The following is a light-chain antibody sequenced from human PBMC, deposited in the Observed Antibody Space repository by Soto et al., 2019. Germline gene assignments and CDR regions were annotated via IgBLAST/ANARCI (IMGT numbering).Light chain of an antibody. Sequence: EIVLTQSPATLSLSPGERATFSCRASQSVSSYLAWYQQKPGQAPRLLIYYASTRATGIAARFSGSGSRTDFTLTISSLETEDFAVYYCQQHNNWPPSITFGQGTRLEIK. V-gene: IGKV3-11*01. CDR1: QSVSSY. J-gene: IGKJ5*01. CDR3: QQHNNWPPSIT. CDR2: YAS.